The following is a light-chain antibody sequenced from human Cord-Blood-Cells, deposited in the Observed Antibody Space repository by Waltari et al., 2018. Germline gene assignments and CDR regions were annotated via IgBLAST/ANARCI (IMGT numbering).Light chain of an antibody. Sequence: QSPLTQPASVSGSPGQSITISCTGTSSDVGGYNYVSWYQQHPGKAPKLMIYEVSNRPSGVSNRFSGSKSGNTASLTISGLQAEDEADYYCSSYTSSSTVFGTGTKVTVL. CDR1: SSDVGGYNY. J-gene: IGLJ1*01. CDR3: SSYTSSSTV. CDR2: EVS. V-gene: IGLV2-14*01.